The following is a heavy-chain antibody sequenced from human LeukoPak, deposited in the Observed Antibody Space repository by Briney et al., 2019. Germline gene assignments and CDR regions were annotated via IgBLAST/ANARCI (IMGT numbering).Heavy chain of an antibody. V-gene: IGHV4-59*02. D-gene: IGHD2-8*02. Sequence: SETLSLTCSVSGASVNNYFWTWVRQPPGKGLEWIGLIDNRGATYYNPSLTSRVSISVDASKNGFSLNLRPVAPADTAVYYCARGDESTGHHLTYSYYMDVWGKGITVTVS. CDR3: ARGDESTGHHLTYSYYMDV. CDR1: GASVNNYF. J-gene: IGHJ6*03. CDR2: IDNRGAT.